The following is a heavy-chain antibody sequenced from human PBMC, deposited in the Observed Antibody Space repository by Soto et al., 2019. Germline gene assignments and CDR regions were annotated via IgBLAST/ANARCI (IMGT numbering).Heavy chain of an antibody. V-gene: IGHV1-69*06. Sequence: SVKVSCKASGGTSSSYAISWVRQAPGQGLEWMGGIIPIFGTANYAQKFPGRVTITPDKSPSTAYMELSSLRSEDTAVYYCARSSSRFLEWLLYRYYYYGMDVWGQGTTVTVSS. CDR2: IIPIFGTA. J-gene: IGHJ6*02. CDR3: ARSSSRFLEWLLYRYYYYGMDV. D-gene: IGHD3-3*01. CDR1: GGTSSSYA.